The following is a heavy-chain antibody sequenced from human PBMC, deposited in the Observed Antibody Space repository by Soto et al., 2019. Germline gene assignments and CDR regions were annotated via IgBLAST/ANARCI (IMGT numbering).Heavy chain of an antibody. Sequence: SETLSLTCTVSGGSISSGDYYWSWIRQPPGKGLEWIGYIYYSGGTYYNPSLKSRVTISVDTSKNQFSLKLSSVTAADTAVYNCARERRITIFGVALNWFDPWGQGTLVTVS. CDR1: GGSISSGDYY. D-gene: IGHD3-3*01. V-gene: IGHV4-30-4*01. J-gene: IGHJ5*02. CDR3: ARERRITIFGVALNWFDP. CDR2: IYYSGGT.